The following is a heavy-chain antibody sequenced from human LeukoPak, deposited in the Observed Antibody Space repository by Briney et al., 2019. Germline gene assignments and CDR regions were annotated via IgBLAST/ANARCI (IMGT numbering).Heavy chain of an antibody. CDR1: GFTPGRYD. D-gene: IGHD3-16*01. V-gene: IGHV3-13*01. CDR2: IGTAGDS. J-gene: IGHJ5*02. CDR3: TRGGDDGFDA. Sequence: GGSLRVSPAASGFTPGRYDMDWVRHATEKGLYLVSAIGTAGDSYDSGYVKSRFTIYRENGKNSLYLQMNSLKAADTAVYYCTRGGDDGFDAWGQGTLVTVSS.